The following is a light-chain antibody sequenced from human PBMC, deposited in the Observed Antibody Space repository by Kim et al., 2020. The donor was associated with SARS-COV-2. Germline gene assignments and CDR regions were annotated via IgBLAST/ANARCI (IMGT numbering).Light chain of an antibody. CDR3: QQYDNYPRT. CDR2: AAS. CDR1: PGISSW. Sequence: DIQMTQPPSLVSASVGDTVTITCRASPGISSWLAWYQQKPEKAPKSLIYAASSLESGVPSRFSGSGSGTHFTLTINSLQPEDFATYYCQQYDNYPRTFGQGTKVDIK. J-gene: IGKJ1*01. V-gene: IGKV1D-16*01.